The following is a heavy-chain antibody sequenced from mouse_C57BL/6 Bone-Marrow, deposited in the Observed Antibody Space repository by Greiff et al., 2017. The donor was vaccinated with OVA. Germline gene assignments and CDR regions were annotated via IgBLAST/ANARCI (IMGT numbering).Heavy chain of an antibody. V-gene: IGHV1-81*01. CDR1: GYTFTSYG. CDR3: ARGYYGSSPDAMDY. D-gene: IGHD1-1*01. J-gene: IGHJ4*01. CDR2: IYPRSGNT. Sequence: VQRVESGAELARPGASVKLSCKASGYTFTSYGISWVKQRTGQGLEWIGEIYPRSGNTYYNEKFKGKATLTADKSSSTAYMELRSLTSEDSAVYFCARGYYGSSPDAMDYWGQGTSVTVSS.